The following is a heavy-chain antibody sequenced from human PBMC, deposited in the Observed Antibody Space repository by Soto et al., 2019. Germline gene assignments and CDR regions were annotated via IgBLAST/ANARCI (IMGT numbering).Heavy chain of an antibody. V-gene: IGHV1-18*01. D-gene: IGHD3-9*01. CDR2: IYSEAGTM. Sequence: QVQLVQSGAEVPKPGASVTVSCKTSGYIFNNFGITWVRQAPGRGPEWLGWIYSEAGTMNIPQKFRGIVIMTTDTSTSTAFIELRSLTFDGSAVYFCARDFDFDIDYWGQGTLVTVS. CDR1: GYIFNNFG. J-gene: IGHJ4*02. CDR3: ARDFDFDIDY.